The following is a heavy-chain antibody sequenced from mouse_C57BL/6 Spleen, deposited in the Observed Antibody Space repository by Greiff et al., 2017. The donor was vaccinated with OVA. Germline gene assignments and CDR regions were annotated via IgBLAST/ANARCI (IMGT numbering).Heavy chain of an antibody. Sequence: EVKLMESGPELVKPGASVKMSCKASGYTFTDYNMHWVKQSHGKSLEWIGYINPNNGGTSYNQKFKGKATLTVNKSSSTAYMELRSLTSEDSAVYYCAREDIVTTGAYWGQGTLVTVSA. D-gene: IGHD2-5*01. J-gene: IGHJ3*01. CDR1: GYTFTDYN. V-gene: IGHV1-22*01. CDR3: AREDIVTTGAY. CDR2: INPNNGGT.